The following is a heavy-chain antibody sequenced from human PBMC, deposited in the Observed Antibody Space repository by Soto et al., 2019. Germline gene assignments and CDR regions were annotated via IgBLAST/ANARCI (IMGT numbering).Heavy chain of an antibody. CDR1: GGSFSGYY. CDR2: INHSGST. J-gene: IGHJ4*02. CDR3: ARQVVDGTVAGTGSFDY. Sequence: SETLCLTCAVYGGSFSGYYWSWIRQPPGKGLEWIGEINHSGSTNYNPSLKSRVTISVDTSKNQFSLKLSSVTAADTAVYYCARQVVDGTVAGTGSFDYWGQGTLVTVSS. V-gene: IGHV4-34*01. D-gene: IGHD6-19*01.